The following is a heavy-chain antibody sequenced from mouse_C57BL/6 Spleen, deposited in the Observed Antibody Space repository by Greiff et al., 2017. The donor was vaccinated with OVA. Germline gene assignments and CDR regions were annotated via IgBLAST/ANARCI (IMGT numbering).Heavy chain of an antibody. CDR3: ARSIYYGYDDAMDY. Sequence: QVQLQQSGPELVKPGASVKISCKASGYAFSSSWMNWVKQRPGKGLEWIGRIYPGDGDTNYNGKFKGKATLTADKSSSTAYMQLSSLTSEDSAVYFCARSIYYGYDDAMDYWGKGTSVTVSS. J-gene: IGHJ4*01. V-gene: IGHV1-82*01. CDR1: GYAFSSSW. CDR2: IYPGDGDT. D-gene: IGHD2-2*01.